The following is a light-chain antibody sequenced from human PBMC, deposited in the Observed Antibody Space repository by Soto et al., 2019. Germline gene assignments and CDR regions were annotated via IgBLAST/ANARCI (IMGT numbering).Light chain of an antibody. V-gene: IGKV1-6*01. Sequence: SLSSSVGDRVTITCRASQDIGSDLQWFQQKPGKAPQLVIYDASRLQSGVPSRFSGSGSGTDFTLTISSLQPEDFATYYCLQDYNFPRTFGQGTKVDIK. CDR1: QDIGSD. CDR3: LQDYNFPRT. J-gene: IGKJ1*01. CDR2: DAS.